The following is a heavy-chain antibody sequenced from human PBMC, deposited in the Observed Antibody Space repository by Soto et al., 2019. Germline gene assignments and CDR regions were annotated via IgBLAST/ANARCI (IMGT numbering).Heavy chain of an antibody. CDR2: INHSGST. Sequence: SETLSLTCAVYGGSFSGYYWSWIRQPPGKGLEWIGEINHSGSTNYNPSLKSRVTISVDTSKNQFSLKLSSVTAADTAVYYCARKVGELELPYYFDYWGQGTLVTVSS. D-gene: IGHD1-7*01. CDR1: GGSFSGYY. CDR3: ARKVGELELPYYFDY. J-gene: IGHJ4*02. V-gene: IGHV4-34*01.